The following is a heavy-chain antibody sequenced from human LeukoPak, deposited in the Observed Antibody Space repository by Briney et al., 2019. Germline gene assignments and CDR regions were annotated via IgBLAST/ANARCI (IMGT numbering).Heavy chain of an antibody. CDR2: INPNSGGT. J-gene: IGHJ6*03. V-gene: IGHV1-2*02. CDR1: GYTFTGYY. Sequence: ASVKVSCKASGYTFTGYYMHWVRQAPGQGLEWMGWINPNSGGTNYAQKFQGRVTMTRDTSISTAYMELSSLRSEDTAVYYCARIVARPKVYYYYYMDVWGKGTTVTVSS. CDR3: ARIVARPKVYYYYYMDV. D-gene: IGHD6-6*01.